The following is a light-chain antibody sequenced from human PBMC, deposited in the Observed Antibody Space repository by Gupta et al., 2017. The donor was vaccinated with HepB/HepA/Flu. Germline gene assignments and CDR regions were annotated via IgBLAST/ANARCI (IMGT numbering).Light chain of an antibody. Sequence: DTQMTQFPSSLSASVGDTVPITCRASQAIDNYLNWYQHTPGKVPKLLIYSSSSLQPGVPSRFSGSGYGTDFTLTISRLQPEDFATYYCQQSSTIPLSFGGGTKVELK. CDR1: QAIDNY. J-gene: IGKJ4*01. V-gene: IGKV1-39*01. CDR2: SSS. CDR3: QQSSTIPLS.